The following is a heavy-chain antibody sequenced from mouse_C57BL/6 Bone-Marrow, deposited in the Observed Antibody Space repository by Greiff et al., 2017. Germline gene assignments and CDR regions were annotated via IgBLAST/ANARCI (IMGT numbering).Heavy chain of an antibody. CDR3: ARQAHYGTPFAY. Sequence: EVQLVESGGGLVKPGGSLKLSCAASGFTFSSYTMSWVRQTPEKRLEWVATISGGGGNTYYPDSVKGRFTISRDNAKNTLYLQMSSLRSEDTALYYCARQAHYGTPFAYWGQGTRVTVSA. J-gene: IGHJ3*01. CDR2: ISGGGGNT. V-gene: IGHV5-9*01. D-gene: IGHD2-1*01. CDR1: GFTFSSYT.